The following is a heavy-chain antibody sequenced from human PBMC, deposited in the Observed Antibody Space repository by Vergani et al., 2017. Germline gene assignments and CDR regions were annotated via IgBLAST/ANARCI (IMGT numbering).Heavy chain of an antibody. D-gene: IGHD1-26*01. CDR3: ATTKSGSYPTNAFDI. CDR2: IYHSGST. J-gene: IGHJ3*02. V-gene: IGHV4-38-2*01. CDR1: GYSISSGYY. Sequence: QVQLQESGPGLVKPSETLPLTCAVSGYSISSGYYCGWLRQPPGKGLEWIGSIYHSGSTYYNPSLKSRVTISVDTSKNQFSLKLSSVTAADTAVYYCATTKSGSYPTNAFDIWGQGTMVTVSS.